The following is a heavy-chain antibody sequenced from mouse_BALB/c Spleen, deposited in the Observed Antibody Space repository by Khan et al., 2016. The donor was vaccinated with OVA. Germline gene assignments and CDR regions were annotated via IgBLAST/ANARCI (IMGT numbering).Heavy chain of an antibody. D-gene: IGHD4-1*01. J-gene: IGHJ4*01. CDR1: GYSITSDYA. Sequence: EVQLVESGPGLVKPSQSLSLTCTVTGYSITSDYAWNWIRQFPGNKLEWMGYISYSGSTTYNPSLKSRIFITRDTSKDQIFLQLKAVTSEDTAAYYCASERGRYYAMDYWGQGTSVTVSS. V-gene: IGHV3-2*02. CDR3: ASERGRYYAMDY. CDR2: ISYSGST.